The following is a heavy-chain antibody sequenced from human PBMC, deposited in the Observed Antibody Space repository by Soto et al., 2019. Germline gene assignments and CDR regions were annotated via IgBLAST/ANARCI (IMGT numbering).Heavy chain of an antibody. Sequence: GGALRLSCAASGFTFSHAWMSWVRQAPGKGLEWVGRIKSKADGETKDYGAPVRGRFTISRDDAKDTLYLQMNSLRIEDTAVYYCCVVKRLDQYSTSGYWFDPWGPGTLVTVSS. CDR2: IKSKADGETK. D-gene: IGHD2-15*01. CDR3: CVVKRLDQYSTSGYWFDP. J-gene: IGHJ5*02. V-gene: IGHV3-15*01. CDR1: GFTFSHAW.